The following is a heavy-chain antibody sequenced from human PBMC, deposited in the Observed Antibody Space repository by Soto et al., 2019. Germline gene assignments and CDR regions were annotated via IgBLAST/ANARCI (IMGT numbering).Heavy chain of an antibody. CDR1: GGSISSGGYY. CDR3: AGGLGGYKYLFDF. V-gene: IGHV4-31*03. J-gene: IGHJ4*02. CDR2: IYYSGST. Sequence: QVQLQESGPGLVKPSQTLSLTCTVSGGSISSGGYYWSWIRQHPGKGLEWIGYIYYSGSTYYNPSLKSRITISLDTSKNQFSLKLSSVTAADTAVYYCAGGLGGYKYLFDFWGQGTLVTVSS. D-gene: IGHD5-12*01.